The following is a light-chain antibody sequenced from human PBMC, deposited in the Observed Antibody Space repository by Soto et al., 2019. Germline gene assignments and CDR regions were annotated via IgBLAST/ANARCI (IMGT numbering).Light chain of an antibody. V-gene: IGKV3-15*01. Sequence: VMKQAPATLSVSPGERVTLSCRASQTINNNVAWYQLKDGQVPRLLIYGASTRATDIPAGFSGSGSGTEFTLTISSLQSEDFAVYYCQQYNNLPPITFGQGARLEIK. CDR1: QTINNN. CDR3: QQYNNLPPIT. CDR2: GAS. J-gene: IGKJ5*01.